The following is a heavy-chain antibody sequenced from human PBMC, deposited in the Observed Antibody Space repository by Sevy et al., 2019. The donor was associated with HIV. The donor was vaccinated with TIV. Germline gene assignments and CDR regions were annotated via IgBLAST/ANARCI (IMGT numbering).Heavy chain of an antibody. V-gene: IGHV4-38-2*02. CDR2: IYHSGST. CDR3: ARSPSNLGAFDY. J-gene: IGHJ4*02. CDR1: GYSISSGYY. Sequence: SETLSLTCTVSGYSISSGYYWGWIRQPPGKGLEWIGSIYHSGSTYYNPSLKSRVTISVDTSKNQFSLKLSSVTTADTAVYYCARSPSNLGAFDYWGQGTLVTVSS.